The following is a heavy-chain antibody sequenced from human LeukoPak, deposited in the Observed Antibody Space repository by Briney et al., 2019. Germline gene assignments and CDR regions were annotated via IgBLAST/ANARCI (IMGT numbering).Heavy chain of an antibody. V-gene: IGHV4-59*01. D-gene: IGHD5-24*01. Sequence: SETLSLTCTVSGGSISSYYWSWIRQPPGKGLEWIGYIYYSGSTNYNPSLKSRVTISVDTSKNQFSLKLSSVTAAGTAVYYCARSEGRDGYNFDYWGQGTLVTVSS. CDR2: IYYSGST. CDR1: GGSISSYY. CDR3: ARSEGRDGYNFDY. J-gene: IGHJ4*02.